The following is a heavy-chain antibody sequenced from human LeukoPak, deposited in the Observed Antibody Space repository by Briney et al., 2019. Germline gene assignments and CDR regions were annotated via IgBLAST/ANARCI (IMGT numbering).Heavy chain of an antibody. Sequence: SMKVPCKASGFTFTSSAVQWVRQARGQRLEWIGWIVVGSGNTNYAQKFQERVTITRDMSTSTAYMELSSLRSEDTAVYYCAADIQGSGWFYFDYWGQGTLVTVSS. J-gene: IGHJ4*02. V-gene: IGHV1-58*01. CDR2: IVVGSGNT. CDR3: AADIQGSGWFYFDY. CDR1: GFTFTSSA. D-gene: IGHD6-19*01.